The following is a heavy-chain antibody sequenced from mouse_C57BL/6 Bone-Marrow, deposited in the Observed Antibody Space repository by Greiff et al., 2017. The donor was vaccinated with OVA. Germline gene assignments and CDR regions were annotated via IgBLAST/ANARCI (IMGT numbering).Heavy chain of an antibody. J-gene: IGHJ1*03. CDR1: GFTFSDYG. CDR3: ARINYWYFDV. V-gene: IGHV5-17*01. Sequence: EVKVVESGGGLVKPGGSLKLSCAASGFTFSDYGMYWVRQAPEKGLEWVAYISSGSSTIYYADTVKGRFTISRDNAKNTLFLQMTTLRSEDTAMYYCARINYWYFDVWGTGTTVTVSS. CDR2: ISSGSSTI.